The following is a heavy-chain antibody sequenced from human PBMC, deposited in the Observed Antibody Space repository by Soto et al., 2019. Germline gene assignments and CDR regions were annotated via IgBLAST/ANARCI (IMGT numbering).Heavy chain of an antibody. CDR1: GYTFTGYY. J-gene: IGHJ5*02. CDR2: INPNSGGT. Sequence: QVQLVQSGAEVKKPGASVKVSCKASGYTFTGYYMHWVRQAPGQGLEWMGWINPNSGGTNYAQKFQGWVTMTRDPSISTAYMELSRLRSDDTAVYYCARARYSSSWNWFDPWGQGTLVTVSS. D-gene: IGHD6-13*01. V-gene: IGHV1-2*04. CDR3: ARARYSSSWNWFDP.